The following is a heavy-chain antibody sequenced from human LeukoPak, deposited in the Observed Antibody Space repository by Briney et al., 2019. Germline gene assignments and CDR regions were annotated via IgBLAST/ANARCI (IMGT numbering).Heavy chain of an antibody. V-gene: IGHV3-48*03. CDR3: ARPRWIGGRTFDI. Sequence: GGSLRLSCVASGFTFSGFEMNWVRQAPGKGLEWVSYISSSGSTIYYADSVKGRFTISRDNAKNSLYLQMNSLRAEDTAVYYCARPRWIGGRTFDIWGQGTMVTVSS. CDR1: GFTFSGFE. D-gene: IGHD5-12*01. CDR2: ISSSGSTI. J-gene: IGHJ3*02.